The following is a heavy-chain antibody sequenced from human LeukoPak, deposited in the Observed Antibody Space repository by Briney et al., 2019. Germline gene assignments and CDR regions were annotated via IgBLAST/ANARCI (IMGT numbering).Heavy chain of an antibody. CDR1: GGSFSGYY. Sequence: SETLSLTCAVYGGSFSGYYWSWIRQPPGKGLEWIGEINHSGSTNYNPSLKSRVTISVDTSKNQFSLKLSSVTAADTAVYYCARLKYSGSYYGGVGYYYYGMDVWGQGTTVTVSS. J-gene: IGHJ6*02. CDR3: ARLKYSGSYYGGVGYYYYGMDV. D-gene: IGHD1-26*01. CDR2: INHSGST. V-gene: IGHV4-34*01.